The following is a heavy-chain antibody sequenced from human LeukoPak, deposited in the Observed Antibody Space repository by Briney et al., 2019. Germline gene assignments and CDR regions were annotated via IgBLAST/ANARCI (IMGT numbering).Heavy chain of an antibody. CDR2: IYHSGST. J-gene: IGHJ4*02. Sequence: PSETLSLTCAVSGGSISSINCWSWVRKPPGKGLNGIGEIYHSGSTNYNPSLKSRVTISVDKSKNQFSLKLSSVTAADTAVYYCARGEATTYYFDYWGQGTLVTVSS. CDR3: ARGEATTYYFDY. D-gene: IGHD1-26*01. V-gene: IGHV4-4*02. CDR1: GGSISSINC.